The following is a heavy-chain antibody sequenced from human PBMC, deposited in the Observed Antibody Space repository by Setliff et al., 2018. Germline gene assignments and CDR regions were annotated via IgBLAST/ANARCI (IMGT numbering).Heavy chain of an antibody. D-gene: IGHD3-3*02. CDR3: ARVLAADTYHDF. CDR2: INPASGTT. V-gene: IGHV1-2*02. Sequence: ASVKVSCKASGYIFTDYFIHWLRQAPGQGLECMGWINPASGTTKFAQKFRGRVTVTSDTSINTAYMQLSGLTSDDTAVYYCARVLAADTYHDFWGQGTLVTVSS. CDR1: GYIFTDYF. J-gene: IGHJ4*02.